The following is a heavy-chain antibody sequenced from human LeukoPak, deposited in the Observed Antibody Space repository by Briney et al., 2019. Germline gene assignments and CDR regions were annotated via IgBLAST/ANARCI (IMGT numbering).Heavy chain of an antibody. CDR2: VFRLQTVRT. CDR3: ARVLHAPYLIDP. D-gene: IGHD2-8*01. CDR1: DSSITSTYY. Sequence: SQTLSLTCTVSDSSITSTYYWAWFRQPPGKGLEWIATVFRLQTVRTFNNPSLEPRVTMSLDPSQNQFSLNLTSVTAADTALYFCARVLHAPYLIDPWGQGTLVTVSS. V-gene: IGHV4-38-2*02. J-gene: IGHJ5*01.